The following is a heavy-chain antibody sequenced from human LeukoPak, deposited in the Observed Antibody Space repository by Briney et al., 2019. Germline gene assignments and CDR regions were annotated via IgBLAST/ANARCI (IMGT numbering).Heavy chain of an antibody. CDR3: ASRAHFWSGPGG. Sequence: GGSLRLSCAASGFTFSTHWMSWVRQAPGKGLEWVANIKQDGSEKYYVDSVKGRFTISRDNAKDSLYLQMNSLRAEDTAVYYCASRAHFWSGPGGWGQGTLVTVSS. CDR2: IKQDGSEK. V-gene: IGHV3-7*01. J-gene: IGHJ4*02. D-gene: IGHD3-3*02. CDR1: GFTFSTHW.